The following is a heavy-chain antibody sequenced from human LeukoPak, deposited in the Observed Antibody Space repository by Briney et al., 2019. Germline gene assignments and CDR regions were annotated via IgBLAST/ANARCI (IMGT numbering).Heavy chain of an antibody. V-gene: IGHV3-48*01. Sequence: PGGSLRLSCAASGFSFSSYSMNWVRQAPGKGLEWVSYISSSSSTIYYADSVKGRFTISRDNAKNSLYLQTNSLRAEDTAVYYCAREEYDILTGYWLDYWGQGTLVTVSS. CDR3: AREEYDILTGYWLDY. D-gene: IGHD3-9*01. CDR2: ISSSSSTI. J-gene: IGHJ4*02. CDR1: GFSFSSYS.